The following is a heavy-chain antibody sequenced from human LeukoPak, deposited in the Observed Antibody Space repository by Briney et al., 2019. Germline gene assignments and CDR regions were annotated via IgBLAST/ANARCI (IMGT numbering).Heavy chain of an antibody. Sequence: SETLSLTCTVSGGSISSYYWSWIRKPPGKGLEWIRYIYYSGSTNYNPSLKSRVTISVDTSKNQFSLKLSSVTAADTAVYYCARAAYCSGGSCYAFDYWGQGTLVTVSS. V-gene: IGHV4-59*01. CDR2: IYYSGST. CDR1: GGSISSYY. CDR3: ARAAYCSGGSCYAFDY. J-gene: IGHJ4*02. D-gene: IGHD2-15*01.